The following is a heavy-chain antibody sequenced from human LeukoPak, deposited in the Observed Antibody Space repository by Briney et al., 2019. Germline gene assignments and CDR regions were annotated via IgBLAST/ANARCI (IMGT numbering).Heavy chain of an antibody. Sequence: PSETLSLTCTVSGGFVSSGSYYWSWIRQPPGKGLEWIGYIYYSGSTNYNPSLKSRVTISVDTSKNQFSLKLSSVTAADTAVYYCARARSIAVAGPYFDYWGQGTLVTVSS. J-gene: IGHJ4*02. CDR1: GGFVSSGSYY. V-gene: IGHV4-61*01. CDR3: ARARSIAVAGPYFDY. CDR2: IYYSGST. D-gene: IGHD6-19*01.